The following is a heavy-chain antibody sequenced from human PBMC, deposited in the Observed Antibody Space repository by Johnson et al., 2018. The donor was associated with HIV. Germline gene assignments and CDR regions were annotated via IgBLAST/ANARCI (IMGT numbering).Heavy chain of an antibody. CDR2: ISTNGGST. Sequence: VYLVESGGGLVQPGGSLRLSCAASGFTFSTYAMHWVRQAPGKGLESVSGISTNGGSTYYANSVKGRFTISRDNSKNTLYLQMGSLRAEDMAVYYCAKIRGEMATTDAFDIWGQGTMVTVSS. CDR3: AKIRGEMATTDAFDI. D-gene: IGHD5-24*01. V-gene: IGHV3-64*01. CDR1: GFTFSTYA. J-gene: IGHJ3*02.